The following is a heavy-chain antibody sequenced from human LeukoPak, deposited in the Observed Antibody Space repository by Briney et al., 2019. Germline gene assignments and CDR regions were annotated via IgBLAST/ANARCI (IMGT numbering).Heavy chain of an antibody. Sequence: GGSLRLSCAASGFTFSSYEMHWVRQAPGKGLEWVSYISSSGSTIYYADSVKGRFTISRDNAKNSLYLQMNSLRAEDTAVYYCHGGEYYDILTGYYTRDYYYYMDVWGKGTTVTVSS. CDR3: HGGEYYDILTGYYTRDYYYYMDV. V-gene: IGHV3-48*03. CDR1: GFTFSSYE. CDR2: ISSSGSTI. D-gene: IGHD3-9*01. J-gene: IGHJ6*03.